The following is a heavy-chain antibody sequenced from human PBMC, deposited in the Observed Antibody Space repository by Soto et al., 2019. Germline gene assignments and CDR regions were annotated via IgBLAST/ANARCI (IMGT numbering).Heavy chain of an antibody. CDR1: GFTFSSYS. CDR2: ISSSSYI. V-gene: IGHV3-21*01. D-gene: IGHD5-18*01. CDR3: ARDGYSYGTDY. Sequence: PGGSLRLSCAASGFTFSSYSMNWVRQAPGKGLEWVSSISSSSYIYYADSVKGRFTISRDNAKNSLYLQMNSLRAEDTAVYYCARDGYSYGTDYWGQGTLVTVSS. J-gene: IGHJ4*02.